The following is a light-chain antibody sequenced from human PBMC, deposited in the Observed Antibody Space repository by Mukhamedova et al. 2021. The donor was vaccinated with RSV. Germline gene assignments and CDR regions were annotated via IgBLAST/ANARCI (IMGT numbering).Light chain of an antibody. CDR1: SSNIGNNY. V-gene: IGLV1-51*01. CDR3: ETWDTTLSARAWG. CDR2: DNN. J-gene: IGLJ3*02. Sequence: GSSSNIGNNYVSWYQQLPGTAPKLLIYDNNKRPSGIPDRSSGSKSATSATLAITGLQTGNEADNSCETWDTTLSARAWGFAGGPNL.